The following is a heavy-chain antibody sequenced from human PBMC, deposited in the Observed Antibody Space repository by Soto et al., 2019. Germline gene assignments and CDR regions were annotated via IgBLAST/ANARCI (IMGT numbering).Heavy chain of an antibody. CDR1: GFSLSTSGVG. V-gene: IGHV2-5*02. D-gene: IGHD1-26*01. CDR2: IYWDDDK. J-gene: IGHJ4*02. Sequence: QITLKESGPTLVKPTQTLTLTCTFSGFSLSTSGVGVGWIRQPPGKALEWLALIYWDDDKRYSPSLKSRLTTTHDTSNTQPVLTQTNLYPLDTSTYYLARLYSGSFYYVDCWGQGSLVTVSS. CDR3: ARLYSGSFYYVDC.